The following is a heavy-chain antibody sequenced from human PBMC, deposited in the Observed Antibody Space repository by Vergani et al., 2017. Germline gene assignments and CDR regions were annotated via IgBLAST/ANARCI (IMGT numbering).Heavy chain of an antibody. V-gene: IGHV4-30-4*01. Sequence: QVQLQESGPGLVKPSQTLSLTCTVSGGSISSGDYYWSWIRQPPGKGLEWIGYIYYSGSTYYNPSLKSRVTISVDTSKNQFSLKLSSVTAADTALYYCARVRGGSLQNDAFDIWGQGTMVTVSS. CDR2: IYYSGST. CDR3: ARVRGGSLQNDAFDI. CDR1: GGSISSGDYY. D-gene: IGHD1-26*01. J-gene: IGHJ3*02.